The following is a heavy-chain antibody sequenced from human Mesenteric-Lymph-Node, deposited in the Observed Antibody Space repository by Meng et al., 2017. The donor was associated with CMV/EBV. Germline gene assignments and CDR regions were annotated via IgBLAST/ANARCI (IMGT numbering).Heavy chain of an antibody. CDR2: ISAYNGNT. D-gene: IGHD6-13*01. CDR1: GSTFTSYG. V-gene: IGHV1-18*01. Sequence: SGSTFTSYGIRWVRQAPGQGLGWMGWISAYNGNTNYAQKLQGRVTMTTDTSTSTAYMELRSLRSDDTAVYYCARDLYSSSWYGPIDYWGQGTLVTVSS. J-gene: IGHJ4*02. CDR3: ARDLYSSSWYGPIDY.